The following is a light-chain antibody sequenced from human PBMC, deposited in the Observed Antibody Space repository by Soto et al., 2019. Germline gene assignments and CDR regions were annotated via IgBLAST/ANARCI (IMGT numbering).Light chain of an antibody. CDR3: QQYNNWPET. Sequence: EIVMTQSPATLSVSPGERATLSCRASQRVSSNLAGYQQKPGQAPRLLIYGASTRATDVPARFSGSGSGTEFTLTISSLQSEDFAVYYCQQYNNWPETLGQGTKVEI. V-gene: IGKV3-15*01. CDR1: QRVSSN. J-gene: IGKJ1*01. CDR2: GAS.